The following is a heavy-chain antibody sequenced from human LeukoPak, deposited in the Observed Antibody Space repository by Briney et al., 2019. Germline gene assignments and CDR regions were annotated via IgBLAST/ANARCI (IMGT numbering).Heavy chain of an antibody. CDR1: GFTFSSYS. CDR3: ARDRTNVDTAQGGDP. CDR2: ISSSSSYI. V-gene: IGHV3-21*04. Sequence: GGSLRLSCAASGFTFSSYSMNWVRQAPGKGLEWVSSISSSSSYIYYADSVKGRFTISRDNAKNSLYLQMNSLRAEDTAVYYCARDRTNVDTAQGGDPWGQGTLVTVSS. D-gene: IGHD5-18*01. J-gene: IGHJ5*02.